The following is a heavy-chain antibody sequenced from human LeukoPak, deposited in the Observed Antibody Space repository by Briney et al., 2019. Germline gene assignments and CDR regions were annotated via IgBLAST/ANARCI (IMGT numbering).Heavy chain of an antibody. D-gene: IGHD2-15*01. Sequence: GGSLRLSCAASGFSFSSYWMSWVRQAPGKGLEWLATKKQDGSEKYYEDSVKGRFTTSRDNAKNSLYLQMNSLRAEDTAVYYCARGGYCSSGRCYYSDYWGQGTLVTVSS. CDR1: GFSFSSYW. CDR3: ARGGYCSSGRCYYSDY. J-gene: IGHJ4*02. CDR2: KKQDGSEK. V-gene: IGHV3-7*01.